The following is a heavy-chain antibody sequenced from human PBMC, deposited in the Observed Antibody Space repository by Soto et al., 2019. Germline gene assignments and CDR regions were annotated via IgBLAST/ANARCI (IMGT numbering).Heavy chain of an antibody. D-gene: IGHD3-10*02. CDR3: AREVTFVSGIINHFDH. J-gene: IGHJ4*02. Sequence: SQTLSLTCAISEDSVSSHNAVLNWIRHSPSICLELLGRTFYRSEGYYDYAAAVRSRLTISPDTSANQCSRQPNSVTPDDTSLYSCAREVTFVSGIINHFDHWGQGILVTVSS. V-gene: IGHV6-1*01. CDR2: TFYRSEGYY. CDR1: EDSVSSHNAV.